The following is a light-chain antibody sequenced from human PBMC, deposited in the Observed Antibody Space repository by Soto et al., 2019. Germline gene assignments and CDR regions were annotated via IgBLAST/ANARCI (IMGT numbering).Light chain of an antibody. CDR1: QSVTSSF. CDR2: GAS. J-gene: IGKJ1*01. Sequence: GVSQSACTLSLSTGERATLSCRASQSVTSSFLAWYQQKPGQAPRLLISGASSRATGIPDRFSGSGSGTDFTLTISRLEPEDFAVYYCHHYGTSWTFAQRTKV. CDR3: HHYGTSWT. V-gene: IGKV3-20*01.